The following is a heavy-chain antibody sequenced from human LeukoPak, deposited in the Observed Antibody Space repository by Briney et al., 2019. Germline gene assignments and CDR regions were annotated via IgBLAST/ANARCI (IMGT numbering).Heavy chain of an antibody. J-gene: IGHJ4*02. CDR1: GGSFSGYY. CDR3: ARGWRITMVRGVIIFDY. Sequence: PSETLSLTCAVYGGSFSGYYWSWIRQPPGKGLEWIGEINHSGSTNYNPSLKSRVTISVDTSKNQFSLKLSSVTAADTAVYYCARGWRITMVRGVIIFDYWGQGTLVTVSS. CDR2: INHSGST. D-gene: IGHD3-10*01. V-gene: IGHV4-34*01.